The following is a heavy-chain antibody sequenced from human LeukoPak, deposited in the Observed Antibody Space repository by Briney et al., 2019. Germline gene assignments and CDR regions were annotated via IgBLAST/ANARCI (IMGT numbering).Heavy chain of an antibody. Sequence: GGSLRLSCAASGFTFSSSAMSWVRQAPGKGLEWVSAISNNGGYTYYADSVQGRFTISRDNSKSTLCLQMNSLRAEDTAVYYCARPGNLYSSSSGWGQGTLVTVSS. D-gene: IGHD6-6*01. CDR2: ISNNGGYT. CDR3: ARPGNLYSSSSG. J-gene: IGHJ4*02. CDR1: GFTFSSSA. V-gene: IGHV3-23*01.